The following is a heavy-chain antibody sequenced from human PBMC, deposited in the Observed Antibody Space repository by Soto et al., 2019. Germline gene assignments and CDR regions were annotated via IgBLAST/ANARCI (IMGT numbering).Heavy chain of an antibody. Sequence: SVKVSCKASGGTFSSYAISWVRQVPGQGLEWMGGIIPIFGTANYAQKFQGRVTITADKSTSTAYMELSSLRSEDTAVYYCARDRGGWIQLWSFDYWGQGTLVTVSS. V-gene: IGHV1-69*06. CDR3: ARDRGGWIQLWSFDY. CDR1: GGTFSSYA. J-gene: IGHJ4*02. D-gene: IGHD5-18*01. CDR2: IIPIFGTA.